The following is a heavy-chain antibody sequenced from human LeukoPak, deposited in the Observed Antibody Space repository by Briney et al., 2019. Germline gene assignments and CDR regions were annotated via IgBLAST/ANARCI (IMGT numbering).Heavy chain of an antibody. J-gene: IGHJ5*02. CDR2: IKEDGSEK. D-gene: IGHD3-10*01. Sequence: GGSLRLSCAASGFTFSTYWMSWVRQAPGMGLEWVANIKEDGSEKYYVDSVKGRFTISRDNAKNSLYLQMNSLRAEDTAVYYCARDRGPFDPWGQGTLVTVSS. CDR1: GFTFSTYW. CDR3: ARDRGPFDP. V-gene: IGHV3-7*01.